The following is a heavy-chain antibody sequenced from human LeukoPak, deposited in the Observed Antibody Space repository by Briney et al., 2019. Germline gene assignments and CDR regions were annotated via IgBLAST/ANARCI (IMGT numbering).Heavy chain of an antibody. J-gene: IGHJ4*02. V-gene: IGHV1-24*01. D-gene: IGHD3-10*01. CDR1: GYTLTELS. Sequence: ASVKVSCKVSGYTLTELSMHWVRQAPGKGLEWMGGFDPEDGETIYAQKFQGRVTMTEDTSTDTAYMELSSLRSEDTAVYYCATSIYGSGNLDYWGQGTLVTVSS. CDR3: ATSIYGSGNLDY. CDR2: FDPEDGET.